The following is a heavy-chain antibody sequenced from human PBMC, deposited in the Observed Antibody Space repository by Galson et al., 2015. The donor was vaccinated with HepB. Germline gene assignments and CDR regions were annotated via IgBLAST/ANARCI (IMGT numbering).Heavy chain of an antibody. CDR2: MSDDGSKK. CDR1: GFTFSRFG. Sequence: SLRLSCAASGFTFSRFGMFWVRQAPGKGLEWVPVMSDDGSKKYYADSVKGRFTISRDNSKNTLYLQMNSLRGEDTAVYCCAKEDGVSRALDYWGQGTLVTVSS. V-gene: IGHV3-30*18. J-gene: IGHJ4*02. CDR3: AKEDGVSRALDY. D-gene: IGHD2-8*01.